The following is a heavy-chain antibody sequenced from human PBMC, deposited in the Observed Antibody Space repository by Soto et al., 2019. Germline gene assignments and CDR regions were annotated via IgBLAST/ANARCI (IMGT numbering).Heavy chain of an antibody. CDR2: ISSSGDRT. J-gene: IGHJ4*02. V-gene: IGHV3-64*02. CDR1: GFTFSSYA. Sequence: EVQLVESGEGLVQPGGSLRLSCAASGFTFSSYAMHWVRQAPGKGLEYVSAISSSGDRTYYADSVKGRFTISRDNSKNTLYLQMGSLRAADMAVSYCARGGDVVVPAAIMYFDYWGQGTLVTVSS. D-gene: IGHD2-2*01. CDR3: ARGGDVVVPAAIMYFDY.